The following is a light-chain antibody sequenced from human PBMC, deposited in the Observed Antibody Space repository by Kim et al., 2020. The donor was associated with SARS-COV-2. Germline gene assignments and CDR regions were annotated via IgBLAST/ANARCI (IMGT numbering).Light chain of an antibody. CDR1: SSNVGEGSY. CDR2: GNT. CDR3: QSYDSSLSSWV. V-gene: IGLV1-40*01. J-gene: IGLJ3*02. Sequence: RVTISCRGSSSNVGEGSYVHWYQHLPGTAPKLLIFGNTNRPSGVPDRFSGSKSGTSASLAITGLQAEDEADYHCQSYDSSLSSWVFGGGTQLTVL.